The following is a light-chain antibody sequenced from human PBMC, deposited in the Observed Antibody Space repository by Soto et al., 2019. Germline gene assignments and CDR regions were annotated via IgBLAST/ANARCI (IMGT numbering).Light chain of an antibody. CDR1: QSVSSN. CDR2: GAS. Sequence: EIVMTQSPATLSVSPGERATLSCRASQSVSSNLAWYQQKPGQAPRLLIYGASTRATGIPARFSGSGSGTEFTLTISSLQSEDFAVYYCQQHGTSPITFGQGTRLEI. CDR3: QQHGTSPIT. V-gene: IGKV3-15*01. J-gene: IGKJ5*01.